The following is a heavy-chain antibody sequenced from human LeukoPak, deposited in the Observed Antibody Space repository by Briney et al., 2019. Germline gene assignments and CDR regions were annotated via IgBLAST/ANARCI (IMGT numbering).Heavy chain of an antibody. Sequence: GGSLRLSCAASSFSFRDFWMTWVRQAPGKGLEWVANINQGGSVKYYVDSVKGRFTISRDDAKSSLYVQMNSLRDEDTAVYYCARFGYSGWNLEYWGQGTLVTVSS. CDR3: ARFGYSGWNLEY. CDR2: INQGGSVK. D-gene: IGHD5-12*01. V-gene: IGHV3-7*01. CDR1: SFSFRDFW. J-gene: IGHJ4*02.